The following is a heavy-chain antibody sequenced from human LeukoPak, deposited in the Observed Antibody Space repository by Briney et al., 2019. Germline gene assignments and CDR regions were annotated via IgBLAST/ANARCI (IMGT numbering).Heavy chain of an antibody. V-gene: IGHV3-9*01. J-gene: IGHJ2*01. D-gene: IGHD5-24*01. Sequence: GGSLRLSCAVSGFNFDDYAMHWVRQAPGKGLEWVSGINWKTGNGIYADSVKGRFTISRDNAKNSLYLQMSSLRAEDTALYYCTRRAARWQFDLWGRGTLLTVSS. CDR3: TRRAARWQFDL. CDR1: GFNFDDYA. CDR2: INWKTGNG.